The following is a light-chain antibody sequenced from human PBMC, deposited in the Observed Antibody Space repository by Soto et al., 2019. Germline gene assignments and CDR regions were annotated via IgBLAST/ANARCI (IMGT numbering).Light chain of an antibody. V-gene: IGLV2-23*02. CDR2: EVN. CDR3: CSYAGSSTLYV. CDR1: SSDIGTYNL. J-gene: IGLJ1*01. Sequence: QSVLTQPASVSGSPGQSITISCTGTSSDIGTYNLVSWYQQHPGKAPKLMIYEVNKRPSGVSDRFSGSKSGNTASLTISGLQAVDEADYYCCSYAGSSTLYVFGTGTKVTVL.